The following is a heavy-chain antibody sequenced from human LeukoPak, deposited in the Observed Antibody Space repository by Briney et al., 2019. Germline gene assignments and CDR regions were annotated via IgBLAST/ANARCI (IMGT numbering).Heavy chain of an antibody. Sequence: SETLSLTCTVSGGSISSYYWNWIRQPPGKGLEWIGYIYYSGSTNYNPSLKSRVTILVDTSKNQFSLKLSSVTAADTAVYYCAREPVVRGVILGGMDVWGQGTLVTVSS. CDR1: GGSISSYY. V-gene: IGHV4-59*01. D-gene: IGHD3-10*01. CDR2: IYYSGST. CDR3: AREPVVRGVILGGMDV. J-gene: IGHJ4*02.